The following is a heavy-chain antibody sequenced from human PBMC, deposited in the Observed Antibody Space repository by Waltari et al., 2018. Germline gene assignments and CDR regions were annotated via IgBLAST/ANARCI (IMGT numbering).Heavy chain of an antibody. CDR1: GFTFSSYG. V-gene: IGHV3-30*18. CDR3: AKDRLYYMDV. CDR2: ISYDGSNK. J-gene: IGHJ6*03. Sequence: QVQLVESGGGVVQPGRSLRLSCAAPGFTFSSYGMHWVRQAPGKGLEWVAVISYDGSNKYYADSVKGRFTISRDNSKNTLYLQMNSLRAEDTAVYYCAKDRLYYMDVWGKGTTVTVSS. D-gene: IGHD5-12*01.